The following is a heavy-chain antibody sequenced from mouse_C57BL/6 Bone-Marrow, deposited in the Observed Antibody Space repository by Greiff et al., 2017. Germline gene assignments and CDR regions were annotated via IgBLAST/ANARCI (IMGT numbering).Heavy chain of an antibody. CDR3: TTTGTND. J-gene: IGHJ2*01. CDR1: GSTFTDYE. CDR2: IDPETGGT. D-gene: IGHD4-1*02. Sequence: QVQLQQSGAELVRPGASVTLSCKASGSTFTDYEMHWVKQTPVHGLEWIGAIDPETGGTAYNQKFKGKAILTADKSSSTAYMELRSLTSEDSAVYYCTTTGTNDWGQGTTRTVSS. V-gene: IGHV1-15*01.